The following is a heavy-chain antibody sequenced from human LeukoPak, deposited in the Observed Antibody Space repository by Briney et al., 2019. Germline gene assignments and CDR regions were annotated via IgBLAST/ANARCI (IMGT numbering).Heavy chain of an antibody. CDR3: ARHDSSGWLFDY. J-gene: IGHJ4*02. CDR2: IYYTGST. V-gene: IGHV4-39*01. CDR1: GGSISSSSYY. Sequence: SETLSLTCTVSGGSISSSSYYWGWIRQPPGKGLEWSGSIYYTGSTYYNPSLKSRVTISLDTSKNQFSLKLSSVTAADTAVYYCARHDSSGWLFDYWGQGTLVTVSS. D-gene: IGHD6-19*01.